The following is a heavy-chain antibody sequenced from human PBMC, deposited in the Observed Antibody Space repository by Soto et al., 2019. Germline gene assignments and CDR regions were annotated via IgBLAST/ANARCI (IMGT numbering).Heavy chain of an antibody. CDR2: ISWNSGNK. V-gene: IGHV3-9*01. CDR1: GFKFADFA. J-gene: IGHJ4*02. Sequence: EVQLVESGGGMVQPGGSLRLSCAASGFKFADFAMHWVRQAPGKGLEYIAGISWNSGNKGYADSVKGRFIVSRDNMKKVLFLQMDSLRGEDTAFYYCGKGGKFWSGPSDFWGQGTLVAVSS. CDR3: GKGGKFWSGPSDF. D-gene: IGHD3-3*01.